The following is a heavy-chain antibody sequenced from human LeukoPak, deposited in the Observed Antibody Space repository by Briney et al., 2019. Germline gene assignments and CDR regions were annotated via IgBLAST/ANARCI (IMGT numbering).Heavy chain of an antibody. Sequence: GGSLRLSCAASGLTFSSYWMHWVRQAPGKGLVWVSRINSDGSSTSYADSVKGRFTISRDNAKNTLYLQMNSLRAEDTAVYYCATGYCSSTSCYAAHYWGQGTLVTVSS. CDR1: GLTFSSYW. D-gene: IGHD2-2*03. CDR2: INSDGSST. CDR3: ATGYCSSTSCYAAHY. J-gene: IGHJ4*02. V-gene: IGHV3-74*01.